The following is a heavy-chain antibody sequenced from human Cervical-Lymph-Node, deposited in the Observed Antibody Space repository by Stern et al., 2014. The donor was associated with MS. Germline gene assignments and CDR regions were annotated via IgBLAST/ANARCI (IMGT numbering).Heavy chain of an antibody. D-gene: IGHD3-22*01. V-gene: IGHV4-30-4*01. Sequence: VQLEESGPGLVKPSQTLSLTCNVSGDSISSGDNYWSWIRQSPGKGLEWIGYIYYIGRTFYNPSLKSRVTISVDTSQNQFSLRLSSVTAADTAVYYCARGESSRYYYYFDYWGQGTLVTVSS. CDR3: ARGESSRYYYYFDY. CDR2: IYYIGRT. J-gene: IGHJ4*02. CDR1: GDSISSGDNY.